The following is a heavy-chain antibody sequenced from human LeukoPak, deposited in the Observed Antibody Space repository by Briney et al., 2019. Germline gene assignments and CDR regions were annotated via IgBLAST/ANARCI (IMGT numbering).Heavy chain of an antibody. CDR2: ILYDGSNK. CDR1: GFTFSSYA. Sequence: GGSLRLSCAASGFTFSSYAMHWVRQAPGKGLEWVAVILYDGSNKYYADSVKGRFTISRDNSKNTLYLQMNSLRAEDTAVYYCARDRAARRYFDYWGQGTLVTVSS. CDR3: ARDRAARRYFDY. D-gene: IGHD6-6*01. V-gene: IGHV3-30-3*01. J-gene: IGHJ4*02.